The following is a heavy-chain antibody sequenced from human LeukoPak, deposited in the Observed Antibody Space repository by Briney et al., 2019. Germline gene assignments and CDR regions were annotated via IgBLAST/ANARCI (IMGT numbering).Heavy chain of an antibody. CDR3: ARESSRVFDY. CDR2: IYYSGST. D-gene: IGHD6-6*01. Sequence: KPSETLSLTCTVSGGSIGSYYWSWIRQPPGKGLEWIGYIYYSGSTNYNPSLKSRVTISVDTSKNQFSLKLSSVTAADTAVYYCARESSRVFDYWGQGTLVTVSS. V-gene: IGHV4-59*01. J-gene: IGHJ4*02. CDR1: GGSIGSYY.